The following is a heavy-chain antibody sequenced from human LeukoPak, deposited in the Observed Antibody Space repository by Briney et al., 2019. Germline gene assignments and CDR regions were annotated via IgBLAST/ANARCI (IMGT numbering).Heavy chain of an antibody. D-gene: IGHD3-9*01. CDR1: GFTFSSYW. CDR2: IKQDGSEE. Sequence: GGSLRLSCAASGFTFSSYWMSWVRQAPGKGLEWVANIKQDGSEEYYVDSVKGRFTISRDNAKNSLYLQMNSLRAEDTAVYYCARDHYDILTGPDYWGQGTLVTVSS. J-gene: IGHJ4*02. CDR3: ARDHYDILTGPDY. V-gene: IGHV3-7*03.